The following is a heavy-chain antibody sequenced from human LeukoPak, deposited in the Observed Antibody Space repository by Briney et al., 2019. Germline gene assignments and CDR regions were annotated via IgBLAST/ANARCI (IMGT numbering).Heavy chain of an antibody. D-gene: IGHD4-17*01. CDR3: ARDNLGKDGDYAWFDP. J-gene: IGHJ5*02. CDR2: ISAYNGNT. Sequence: ASVKVSCKASGYTFTSYGISWVRQAPGQGLEWMGWISAYNGNTNYAQKLQGRVTMTTDTSTSTAYMELRSLRSDDTAVYYCARDNLGKDGDYAWFDPWGQGTLVTVSS. CDR1: GYTFTSYG. V-gene: IGHV1-18*01.